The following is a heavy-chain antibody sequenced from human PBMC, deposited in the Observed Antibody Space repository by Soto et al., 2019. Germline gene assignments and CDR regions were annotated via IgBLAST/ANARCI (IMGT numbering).Heavy chain of an antibody. Sequence: QVQLVQSGAEVKKPGSSVKVSCKASGGTFSSYTISWVRQAPGQGLEWMGRIIPILGIANYAQKFQGRVTITADKSTSTAYMELSSLRSEDTAVYYCATPSGGYGDYSFDYWGQGTLVTVSS. V-gene: IGHV1-69*02. CDR3: ATPSGGYGDYSFDY. CDR1: GGTFSSYT. J-gene: IGHJ4*02. D-gene: IGHD4-17*01. CDR2: IIPILGIA.